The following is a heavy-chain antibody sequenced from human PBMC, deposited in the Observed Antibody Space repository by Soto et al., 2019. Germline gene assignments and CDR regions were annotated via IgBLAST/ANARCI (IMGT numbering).Heavy chain of an antibody. Sequence: QVQLQESGPGLVKPSETLSLSCNVSGGSISGHYWSWVRQTPGKGLEWIGYIYYSGNTNYNPSLKSRVTISVDTSKNHFSLRLTSVTAADTAVYYCARGPYYDLIWNYYYMDVWGKGTTVTVS. CDR1: GGSISGHY. V-gene: IGHV4-59*08. J-gene: IGHJ6*03. CDR2: IYYSGNT. CDR3: ARGPYYDLIWNYYYMDV. D-gene: IGHD3-16*01.